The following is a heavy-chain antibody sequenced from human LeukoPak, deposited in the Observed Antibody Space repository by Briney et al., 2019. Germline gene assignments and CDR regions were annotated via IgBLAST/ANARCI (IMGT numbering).Heavy chain of an antibody. D-gene: IGHD6-19*01. J-gene: IGHJ5*02. CDR1: GFTFSTCV. Sequence: GGSLRLSCAASGFTFSTCVMMWVRQTPGKGLEWVSTISNGGGSTYYADPVKGQFTISRDNSKNTLYLQMNSLRVEDTAVYYCARMGSGWDNWFDPWGQGTLVTVSS. CDR2: ISNGGGST. V-gene: IGHV3-23*01. CDR3: ARMGSGWDNWFDP.